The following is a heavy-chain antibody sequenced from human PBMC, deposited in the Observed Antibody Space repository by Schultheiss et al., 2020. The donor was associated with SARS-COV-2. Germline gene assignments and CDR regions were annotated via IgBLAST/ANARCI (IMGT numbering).Heavy chain of an antibody. Sequence: SETLSLTCGFYGGSFSDFLWTWIRQPPGGGLEWIGYIYYSGSTNYNPSLKSRVTISVDTSKSQFSLKLSSVTAADTAVYYCAKGRLRVDDWGQGALVTVSS. V-gene: IGHV4-59*08. CDR2: IYYSGST. CDR1: GGSFSDFL. CDR3: AKGRLRVDD. J-gene: IGHJ4*02.